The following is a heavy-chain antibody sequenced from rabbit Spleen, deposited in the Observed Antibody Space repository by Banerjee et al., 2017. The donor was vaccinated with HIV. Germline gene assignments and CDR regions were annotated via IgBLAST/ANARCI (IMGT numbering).Heavy chain of an antibody. V-gene: IGHV1S45*01. Sequence: QEQLVESGGCLVQPEGSLTLTCTASGFSFNDRDVMSWVRQAPGKGLEWIACINTATGKAVYASWAKGRFTISKTSSTTVTLQMTSLTDADTATYFCARDLVAVIGWNFNLWGQGTLVTVS. CDR3: ARDLVAVIGWNFNL. J-gene: IGHJ4*01. D-gene: IGHD1-1*01. CDR2: INTATGKA. CDR1: GFSFNDRDV.